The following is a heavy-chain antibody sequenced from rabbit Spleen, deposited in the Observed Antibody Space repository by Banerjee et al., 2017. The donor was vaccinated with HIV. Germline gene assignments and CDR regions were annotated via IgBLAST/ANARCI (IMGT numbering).Heavy chain of an antibody. CDR2: IDPVFGST. Sequence: QLKESGGGLVQPGGSLKLSCKASGFDFTNYYMSWVRQAPGKGLEWIGYIDPVFGSTYYASWVNGRFTISSHNAQNTLYLQLNSLTAADTATYFCARGPPYVGYAGYGYVFLNLWGPGTLVTAS. J-gene: IGHJ4*01. V-gene: IGHV1S7*01. D-gene: IGHD6-1*01. CDR1: GFDFTNYY. CDR3: ARGPPYVGYAGYGYVFLNL.